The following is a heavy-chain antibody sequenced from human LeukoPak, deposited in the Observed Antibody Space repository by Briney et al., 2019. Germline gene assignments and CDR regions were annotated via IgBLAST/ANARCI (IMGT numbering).Heavy chain of an antibody. V-gene: IGHV3-30*18. Sequence: GGSLRLSGAASGFTFNNYGMHYVRQAPGKGLEWLAVISDDGRNKNYADSVKGRFTISRDRSNNTLYKQMSSLRAEDTVVYFCAKGRETTASGTFGFRGQGTLVTVSS. CDR1: GFTFNNYG. D-gene: IGHD6-13*01. CDR3: AKGRETTASGTFGF. J-gene: IGHJ4*02. CDR2: ISDDGRNK.